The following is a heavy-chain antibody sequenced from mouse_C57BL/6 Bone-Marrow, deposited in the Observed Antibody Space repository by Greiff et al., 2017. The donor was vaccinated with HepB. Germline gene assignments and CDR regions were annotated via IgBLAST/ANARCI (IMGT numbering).Heavy chain of an antibody. CDR3: TTEGYYYGGYFDV. J-gene: IGHJ1*03. V-gene: IGHV14-4*01. CDR2: IDPENGDT. D-gene: IGHD1-1*01. Sequence: VQLQQSGAELVRPGASVKLSCTASGFNIKDDYMHWVKQRPEQGLEWIGWIDPENGDTEYASKFQGKATITADTSSNTAYLKLSSLTSEDTAVYYCTTEGYYYGGYFDVWGTGTTVTVSS. CDR1: GFNIKDDY.